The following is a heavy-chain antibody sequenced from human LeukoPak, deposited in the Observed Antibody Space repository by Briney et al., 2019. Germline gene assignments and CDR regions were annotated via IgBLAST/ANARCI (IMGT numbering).Heavy chain of an antibody. J-gene: IGHJ4*02. D-gene: IGHD6-19*01. CDR3: ARGFRHGNGWRYFDY. V-gene: IGHV3-53*01. CDR2: IYSDAST. Sequence: PGGSRRLSCAASGFTVSSNYMNWVRQAPGKGLEWLSVIYSDASTYYADSVKGRFTISRDSSKNTLYLQMNSLRVDDTAVYYCARGFRHGNGWRYFDYWGQGALVTVSS. CDR1: GFTVSSNY.